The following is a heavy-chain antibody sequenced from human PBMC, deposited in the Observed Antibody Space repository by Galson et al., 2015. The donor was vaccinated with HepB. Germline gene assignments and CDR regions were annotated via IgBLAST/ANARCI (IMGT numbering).Heavy chain of an antibody. J-gene: IGHJ5*02. CDR3: ARVSYFYDSSGNYLLGWLDP. CDR1: GFTFSSYW. D-gene: IGHD3-22*01. CDR2: VKQDGSER. Sequence: SLRLSCAASGFTFSSYWMTWVRQTPGKGLEWVANVKQDGSERYHVDSVKGRFTISRDNAKNSLYLQMNSLRAEDTAMYYCARVSYFYDSSGNYLLGWLDPWGQGTLVTVSS. V-gene: IGHV3-7*03.